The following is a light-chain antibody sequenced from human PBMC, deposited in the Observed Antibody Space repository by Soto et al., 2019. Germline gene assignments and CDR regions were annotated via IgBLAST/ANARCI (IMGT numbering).Light chain of an antibody. V-gene: IGLV2-8*01. Sequence: QSVLTQPPSASGCLGQSVTISCTGTSADVGGYNFVSWYQQHPGKAPKLMIFEVSQRPSGVPDRFSGSKSGNTASLTVSELQAEDEADYYCASYAGSQNYVFGTGTKVTAL. CDR2: EVS. CDR1: SADVGGYNF. CDR3: ASYAGSQNYV. J-gene: IGLJ1*01.